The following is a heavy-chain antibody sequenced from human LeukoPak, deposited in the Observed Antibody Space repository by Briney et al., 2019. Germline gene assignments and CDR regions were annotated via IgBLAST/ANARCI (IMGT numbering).Heavy chain of an antibody. Sequence: ASVKVSCKASGYTFTGYYMHWVRQAPGQGLEWMGWINPNSGGTNYAQKFQGRVTMTSDTSISTAYMELSRLRSDATAVYYCARVRSYRSDIAVAGRPPFAPWGQGPLVTVSS. CDR1: GYTFTGYY. CDR3: ARVRSYRSDIAVAGRPPFAP. D-gene: IGHD6-19*01. CDR2: INPNSGGT. V-gene: IGHV1-2*02. J-gene: IGHJ5*02.